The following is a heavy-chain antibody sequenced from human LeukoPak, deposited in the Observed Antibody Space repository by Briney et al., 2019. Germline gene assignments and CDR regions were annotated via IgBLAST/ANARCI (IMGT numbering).Heavy chain of an antibody. CDR3: ARNRYGSGGYGY. CDR2: MNPNSGNT. D-gene: IGHD3-10*01. Sequence: ASVKVSCKASGYTFTSYDINWVRQATGQGLEWMGWMNPNSGNTGYAQKFQGRVTMTRNTSISTAYMELSSLRSEDTAVYYCARNRYGSGGYGYWGQGTLVTVSS. J-gene: IGHJ4*02. CDR1: GYTFTSYD. V-gene: IGHV1-8*01.